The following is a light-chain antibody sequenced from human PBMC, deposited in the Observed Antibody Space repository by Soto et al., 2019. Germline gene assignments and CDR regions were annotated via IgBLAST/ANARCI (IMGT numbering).Light chain of an antibody. J-gene: IGKJ4*01. CDR3: QRYGGSPPVT. CDR1: QSFSSSN. V-gene: IGKV3-20*01. Sequence: VLTQSPGTLSLSPGERATLSCRASQSFSSSNLAWYQHKPGQPPKLIVYSASRRATGIPDRFSGSGSGTDFTLTISSLEPEDFALYYWQRYGGSPPVTFGGGTKVDIK. CDR2: SAS.